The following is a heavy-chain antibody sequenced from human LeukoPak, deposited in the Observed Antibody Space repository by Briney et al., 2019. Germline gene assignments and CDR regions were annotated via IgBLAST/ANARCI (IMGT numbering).Heavy chain of an antibody. V-gene: IGHV1-69*04. J-gene: IGHJ4*02. Sequence: ASVKVSFKASGGTLSNYAISWVRQAPGQGLEWMGRIIPLLDIADYAQKFQGRVTMTRDTSTSTVYMELSSLRSEDTAVYYCAKNHNYFDSSGYFFPDYWGQGTLVTVSS. CDR3: AKNHNYFDSSGYFFPDY. D-gene: IGHD3-22*01. CDR2: IIPLLDIA. CDR1: GGTLSNYA.